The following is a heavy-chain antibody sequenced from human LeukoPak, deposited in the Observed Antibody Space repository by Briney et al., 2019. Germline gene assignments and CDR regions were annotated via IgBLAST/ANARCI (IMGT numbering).Heavy chain of an antibody. D-gene: IGHD3-9*01. Sequence: PSETLSLTCAVYGGSFSGYYWSWIRQPPGKGLEWIGEINRSGSTNYNPSLKSRVTISVDTSKNQFSLKLSSVTASDTAVYYCARGLRYYDILTGYYTYYFDYWGQGTLVTVSS. CDR2: INRSGST. V-gene: IGHV4-34*01. CDR3: ARGLRYYDILTGYYTYYFDY. CDR1: GGSFSGYY. J-gene: IGHJ4*02.